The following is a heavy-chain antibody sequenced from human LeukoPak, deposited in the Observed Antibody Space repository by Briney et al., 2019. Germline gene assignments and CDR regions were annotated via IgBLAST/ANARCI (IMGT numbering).Heavy chain of an antibody. J-gene: IGHJ4*02. CDR3: AKEYSSSWSRRGGLFDY. V-gene: IGHV3-9*03. CDR2: ISWNSGSI. Sequence: PGRSLRLSCAASGFTFDDYAMHWVRQAPGKGLEWVSGISWNSGSIGYADSVKGRFTISRDNAKNSLYLQMNSLRAEDMALYYCAKEYSSSWSRRGGLFDYWGQGTLVTVSS. D-gene: IGHD6-13*01. CDR1: GFTFDDYA.